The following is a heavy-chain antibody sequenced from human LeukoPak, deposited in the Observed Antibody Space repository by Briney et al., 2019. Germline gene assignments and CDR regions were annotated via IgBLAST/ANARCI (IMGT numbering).Heavy chain of an antibody. CDR3: ARGGSGNDY. V-gene: IGHV3-66*01. J-gene: IGHJ4*02. D-gene: IGHD3-10*01. Sequence: PGGSLRLSCAASGFSVSSNYMSWVRQAPGKGLEWVSLIYSGGNTYYADSVKGRFSISRDNSKNTVYLEMNSLRVEDTAVYYCARGGSGNDYWGQGTLVTVSS. CDR1: GFSVSSNY. CDR2: IYSGGNT.